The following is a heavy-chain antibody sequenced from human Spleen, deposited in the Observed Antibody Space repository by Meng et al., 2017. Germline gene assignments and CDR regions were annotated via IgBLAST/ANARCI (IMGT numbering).Heavy chain of an antibody. V-gene: IGHV4-4*02. CDR2: VYHSGST. CDR1: GGSISSSTW. D-gene: IGHD3-10*01. J-gene: IGHJ5*02. Sequence: LQQSRPGLVTPSGALSLNCAVSGGSISSSTWWTWVRQPPGKGLEWIGEVYHSGSTNYNPSLKSRVTMSVDESNNQFSLKLSSVTAADTAVYYCAGFTLIRGIMPWFDPWGQGTLVTVSS. CDR3: AGFTLIRGIMPWFDP.